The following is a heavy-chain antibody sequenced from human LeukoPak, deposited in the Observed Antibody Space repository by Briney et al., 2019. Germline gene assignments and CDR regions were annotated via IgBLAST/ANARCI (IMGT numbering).Heavy chain of an antibody. Sequence: GGSLSLSCAASGFTFSSYNMNWVRQAPGKGLEWVSSLSSNSRYIYYEDSVKGRFTISRDNTKNSLYLQMSGLRAEDTAMYYCARDQKPAGIKDWYFDLWGRGTLVTVSP. D-gene: IGHD1-14*01. CDR2: LSSNSRYI. CDR1: GFTFSSYN. CDR3: ARDQKPAGIKDWYFDL. V-gene: IGHV3-21*06. J-gene: IGHJ2*01.